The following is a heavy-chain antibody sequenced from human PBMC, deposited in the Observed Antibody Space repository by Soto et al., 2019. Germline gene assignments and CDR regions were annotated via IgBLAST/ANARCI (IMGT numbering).Heavy chain of an antibody. V-gene: IGHV3-23*01. CDR1: GFTFSSYA. CDR3: AKDRVYYDILTGYYDV. J-gene: IGHJ6*02. Sequence: EVQLLESGGGLVQPGGSLRLSCAASGFTFSSYAMSWVRQAPGKGLEWVSAISGSGGSTYYADSVKGRFTISRDNSNNTLYLQMNSLRAEDTAVYYCAKDRVYYDILTGYYDVWGQGTTVTVSS. D-gene: IGHD3-9*01. CDR2: ISGSGGST.